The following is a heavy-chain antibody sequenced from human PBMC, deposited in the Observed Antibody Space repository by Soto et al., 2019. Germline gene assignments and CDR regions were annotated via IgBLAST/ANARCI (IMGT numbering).Heavy chain of an antibody. CDR3: ARSRSSSVGSLWPSLPMVYYYYDMDF. CDR2: IIPIFGTA. J-gene: IGHJ6*02. V-gene: IGHV1-69*01. Sequence: QVQLVQSGAEVKKPGSSVKVSCKASGGTFSSYAISWVRQAPGQGLEWMGGIIPIFGTANYAQKFQGRGTITADEATSTADMELSSLRSEDTAVYYCARSRSSSVGSLWPSLPMVYYYYDMDFWGQGTTVTVS. CDR1: GGTFSSYA. D-gene: IGHD6-6*01.